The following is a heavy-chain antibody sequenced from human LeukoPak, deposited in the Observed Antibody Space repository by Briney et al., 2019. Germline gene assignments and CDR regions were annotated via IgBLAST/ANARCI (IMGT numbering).Heavy chain of an antibody. V-gene: IGHV3-21*01. Sequence: PGGSLRLSCAASGFTFSSYSMNWVRQAPGKGLEWVSSISSSSSYIYYADSVKGRFTISRDNAKNSLYLQMNSQRAEDTAVYYCARWPLPGYSGQSYYYGMDVWGQGTTVTVSS. CDR2: ISSSSSYI. CDR3: ARWPLPGYSGQSYYYGMDV. CDR1: GFTFSSYS. D-gene: IGHD5-12*01. J-gene: IGHJ6*02.